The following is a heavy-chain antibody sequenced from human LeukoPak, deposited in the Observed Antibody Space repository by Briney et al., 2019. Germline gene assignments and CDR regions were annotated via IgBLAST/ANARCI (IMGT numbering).Heavy chain of an antibody. CDR2: MNPNSGDT. Sequence: ASVKVSCQASGYNFNTYDINWLRQATGRGLEWMGWMNPNSGDTGIAQRFQGRVTMIRDTSINTAYMELSSLRSDDTAMYYCARGRGEMGIMGISRYWYFDICGRGTLVTVSS. CDR1: GYNFNTYD. CDR3: ARGRGEMGIMGISRYWYFDI. J-gene: IGHJ2*01. D-gene: IGHD1-26*01. V-gene: IGHV1-8*01.